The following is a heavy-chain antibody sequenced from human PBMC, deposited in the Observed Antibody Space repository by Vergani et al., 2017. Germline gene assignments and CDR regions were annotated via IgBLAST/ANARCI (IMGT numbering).Heavy chain of an antibody. CDR1: GYSFTSYW. CDR2: IYPGDSDT. J-gene: IGHJ4*02. CDR3: ARQFPSSGWYVDY. Sequence: EVQLVQSGAEVNKPGESLTIFCKVSGYSFTSYWIGWVRQMPGKGLEWMGIIYPGDSDTRYSPSFQGQVTISADKSISTAYLQWSSLKASDPAMYYCARQFPSSGWYVDYWGQGTLVTVSS. D-gene: IGHD6-19*01. V-gene: IGHV5-51*01.